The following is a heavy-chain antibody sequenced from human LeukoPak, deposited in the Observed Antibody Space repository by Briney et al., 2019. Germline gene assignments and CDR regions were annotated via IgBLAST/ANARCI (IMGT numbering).Heavy chain of an antibody. Sequence: GASGKSSCKALGYTLTAYYMHWCGQAPGQGLGWLGWINPNSGGTNYAQKFQGRVTMTRDTSISTAYMELSRLRSDDTAVYYCAREERYSGYYDAFDIWGQGTMVTVSS. CDR1: GYTLTAYY. V-gene: IGHV1-2*02. D-gene: IGHD5-12*01. CDR2: INPNSGGT. CDR3: AREERYSGYYDAFDI. J-gene: IGHJ3*02.